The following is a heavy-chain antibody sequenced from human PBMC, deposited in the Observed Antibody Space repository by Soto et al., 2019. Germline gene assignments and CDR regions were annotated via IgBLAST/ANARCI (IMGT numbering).Heavy chain of an antibody. J-gene: IGHJ6*02. CDR3: ALSIAAPPRGYYYYYGMDV. V-gene: IGHV4-59*01. CDR2: IYDSGST. D-gene: IGHD6-6*01. CDR1: GGSISSYY. Sequence: QVQLQESGPGLVKPSETLSLTCTVSGGSISSYYWSWIRQPPGKGLEWIGYIYDSGSTNYNPSLKSRDTISVDTSKNQFSLKLSSVTAADTAVYYCALSIAAPPRGYYYYYGMDVWGQGTTVTVSS.